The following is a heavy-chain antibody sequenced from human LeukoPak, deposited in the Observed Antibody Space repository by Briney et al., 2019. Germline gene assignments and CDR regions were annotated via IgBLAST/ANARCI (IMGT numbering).Heavy chain of an antibody. CDR2: MYNRGST. CDR3: ARAEKAVTGTLDS. CDR1: GGSISSYY. V-gene: IGHV4-59*01. D-gene: IGHD6-19*01. J-gene: IGHJ4*02. Sequence: SETLSLTCTVSGGSISSYYWSWIRQSPGKELEWIGYMYNRGSTIYNPSLKSRVTISTDTSKNQFSLRLTSVTAADTAVYYCARAEKAVTGTLDSWGQGTLITASS.